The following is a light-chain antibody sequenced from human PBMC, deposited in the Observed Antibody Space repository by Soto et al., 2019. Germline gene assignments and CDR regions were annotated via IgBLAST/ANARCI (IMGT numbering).Light chain of an antibody. J-gene: IGKJ2*01. CDR3: QHCKSDST. CDR2: DAS. CDR1: QSISHY. Sequence: DIQMTQSPSSLSASVGDRVIITCRASQSISHYLAWYQQRPGKAPTLLIYDASTLEGGIPSRFSGSGSGTKFSLIISSLQPDDFETYYCQHCKSDSTFGQGTKLGIK. V-gene: IGKV1-5*01.